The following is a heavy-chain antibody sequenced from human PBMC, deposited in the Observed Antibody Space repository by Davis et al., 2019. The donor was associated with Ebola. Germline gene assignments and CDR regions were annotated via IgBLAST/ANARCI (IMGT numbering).Heavy chain of an antibody. CDR3: ARDMGYNYVFDY. CDR2: IIPFLGIT. Sequence: SVKVSCKASGDTFSGYTLSWVRQASGQGLEWMGRIIPFLGITNYAQRLQGRVTFTADKSTSTAYMELSSLRSDDTAVYYCARDMGYNYVFDYWGQGTLITVSS. D-gene: IGHD5-24*01. CDR1: GDTFSGYT. J-gene: IGHJ4*02. V-gene: IGHV1-69*04.